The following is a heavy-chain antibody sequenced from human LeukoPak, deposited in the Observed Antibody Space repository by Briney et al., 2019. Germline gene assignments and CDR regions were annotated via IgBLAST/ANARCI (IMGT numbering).Heavy chain of an antibody. D-gene: IGHD2-21*02. CDR1: GFTFSSYG. CDR2: IWYDGSNK. CDR3: ARDWRAFCGGDCFGFFDY. J-gene: IGHJ4*02. V-gene: IGHV3-30*19. Sequence: PGGSLRLSCAASGFTFSSYGMHWVRQAPGKGLEWVAVIWYDGSNKYYADSVKGRFTISRDNSKNTLFLQTNSLRAEDTAMYYCARDWRAFCGGDCFGFFDYWGQGTLVTVSS.